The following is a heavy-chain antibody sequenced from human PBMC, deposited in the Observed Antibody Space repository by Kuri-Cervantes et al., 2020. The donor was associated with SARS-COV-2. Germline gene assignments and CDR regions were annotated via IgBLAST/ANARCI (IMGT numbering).Heavy chain of an antibody. Sequence: GWIRQPPGKGLEWMGIIYPGDSETRYSPSFQGQVTISADKSISTASRQWTSQKASDTAMYYCARRGGVVTAYYYYGMDVWAKGPRSPSP. CDR2: IYPGDSET. J-gene: IGHJ6*02. CDR3: ARRGGVVTAYYYYGMDV. D-gene: IGHD2-21*02. V-gene: IGHV5-51*01.